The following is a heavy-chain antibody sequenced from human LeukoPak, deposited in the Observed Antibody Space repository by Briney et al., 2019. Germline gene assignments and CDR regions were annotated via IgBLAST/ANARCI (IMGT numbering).Heavy chain of an antibody. CDR2: INPNSGGT. V-gene: IGHV1-2*06. D-gene: IGHD6-13*01. CDR3: VSVVIAAAGLGGFDP. J-gene: IGHJ5*02. Sequence: ASVKVSCKASGYTFTGYYMHWVRQAPGQGLEWMGRINPNSGGTNYAQKFQGRVTMTRDTSISTAYMELSRLRSDDTAVYYCVSVVIAAAGLGGFDPWGQGALVTVSS. CDR1: GYTFTGYY.